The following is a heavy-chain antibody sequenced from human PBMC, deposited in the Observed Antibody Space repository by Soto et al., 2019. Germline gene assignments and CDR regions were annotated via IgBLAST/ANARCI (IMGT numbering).Heavy chain of an antibody. CDR1: GGSINSGRSS. D-gene: IGHD1-1*01. CDR3: VRESTTPGPNWFDT. J-gene: IGHJ5*02. Sequence: SETLSLTCSVSGGSINSGRSSWNWIRQSPGKGLEWIAYIYHSGSTYYNPSLKSRVTISVDRSENQFSLKLTSVTVADTAVYYCVRESTTPGPNWFDTWGPGILVTVSS. V-gene: IGHV4-30-2*06. CDR2: IYHSGST.